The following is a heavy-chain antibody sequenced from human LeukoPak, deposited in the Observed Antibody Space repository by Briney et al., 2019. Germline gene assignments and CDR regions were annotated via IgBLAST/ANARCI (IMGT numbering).Heavy chain of an antibody. Sequence: SGTLSLTCSVSGGSISSYYWSWIRQPPEKGLEWIGNMYTTGDTNYNPSLKSRVTISVDTSKNQLSLKVNSVTAADTAVYYCARSPGNLHYYYGMDVWGQGTTVTVSS. CDR1: GGSISSYY. CDR2: MYTTGDT. V-gene: IGHV4-4*09. CDR3: ARSPGNLHYYYGMDV. D-gene: IGHD3-3*02. J-gene: IGHJ6*02.